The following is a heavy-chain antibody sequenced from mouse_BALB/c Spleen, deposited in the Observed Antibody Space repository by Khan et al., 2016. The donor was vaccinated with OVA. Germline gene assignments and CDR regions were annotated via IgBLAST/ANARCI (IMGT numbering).Heavy chain of an antibody. CDR1: GYTFTNYW. CDR3: VNHGNTSAWFTY. CDR2: INPSTDYT. D-gene: IGHD1-1*01. Sequence: QVQLQQSGAELAKPGASVKMSCKASGYTFTNYWMHWVKQRPGQGLDWIGFINPSTDYTEYNQKFKEKATLTADKYSRTAYMQRTSLTSEDSALYDCVNHGNTSAWFTYWGQGTLVTVSA. J-gene: IGHJ3*01. V-gene: IGHV1-7*01.